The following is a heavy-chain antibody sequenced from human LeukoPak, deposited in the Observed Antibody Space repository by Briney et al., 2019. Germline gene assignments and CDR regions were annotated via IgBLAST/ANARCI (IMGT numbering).Heavy chain of an antibody. D-gene: IGHD3-10*01. J-gene: IGHJ3*02. CDR3: ATISRRFGELLDAFDI. Sequence: SVKVSCKASGDTFSNYVISWFRQAPGQRPEWMGGITPMFGSTYFTQKFQGRVTFTADDSTTTAYMELSSLRSEDTAVYYCATISRRFGELLDAFDIWGQGTMVTVSS. CDR1: GDTFSNYV. V-gene: IGHV1-69*01. CDR2: ITPMFGST.